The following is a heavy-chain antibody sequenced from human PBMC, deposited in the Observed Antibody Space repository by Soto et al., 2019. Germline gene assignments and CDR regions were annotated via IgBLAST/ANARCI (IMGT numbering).Heavy chain of an antibody. CDR1: GYNFTSYW. CDR2: IDPSDSYT. V-gene: IGHV5-10-1*01. D-gene: IGHD3-10*01. Sequence: GESLNISCKGSGYNFTSYWIGWVRQKPGKGLEWMGRIDPSDSYTNYSPSFQGHVTISADKSISTAYLQWSSLKASDTAMYYCARLRVGFGELLTYWGQGTLVTVSS. J-gene: IGHJ4*02. CDR3: ARLRVGFGELLTY.